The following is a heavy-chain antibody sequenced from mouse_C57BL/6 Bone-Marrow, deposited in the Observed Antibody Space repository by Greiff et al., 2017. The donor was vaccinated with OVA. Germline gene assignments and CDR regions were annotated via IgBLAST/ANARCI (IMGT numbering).Heavy chain of an antibody. CDR2: ISNGGGST. CDR3: ARHHYDYPLGYFDY. Sequence: EVKLVESGGGLVQPGGSLKLSCAASGFTFSDYYMYWVRQTPEKRLEWVAYISNGGGSTYYPDTVKGRFTISRDNAKNTLYLQMSRLKSEDTAMYYCARHHYDYPLGYFDYWGQGTTLTVSS. CDR1: GFTFSDYY. J-gene: IGHJ2*01. V-gene: IGHV5-12*01. D-gene: IGHD2-4*01.